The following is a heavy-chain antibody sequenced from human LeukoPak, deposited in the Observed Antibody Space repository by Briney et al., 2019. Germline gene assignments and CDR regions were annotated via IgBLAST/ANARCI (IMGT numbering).Heavy chain of an antibody. CDR1: GGSISSYY. CDR3: VRDLGGSYYYYYYMDV. V-gene: IGHV4-4*07. Sequence: SETLSLTCTVSGGSISSYYWSWIRQPAGKGLEWIGRIYTSGSTNYNPSLKSRVTMSVDTSKNQFSLKLSSVTAADTAVYYCVRDLGGSYYYYYYMDVWGKGTTVTISS. D-gene: IGHD1-26*01. J-gene: IGHJ6*03. CDR2: IYTSGST.